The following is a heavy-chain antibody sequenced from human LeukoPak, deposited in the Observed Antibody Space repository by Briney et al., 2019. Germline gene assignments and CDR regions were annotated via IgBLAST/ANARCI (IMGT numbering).Heavy chain of an antibody. CDR2: ICTRDTSI. V-gene: IGHV3-11*01. CDR1: GFTFTKSY. Sequence: GGSLRLSCAASGFTFTKSYMSWVRQAPGKGLEWISYICTRDTSIYYADSVRGRFTISRDNAENSLHLQMNSLRAEDTAVYYCARERSNSYDYDSYYGLDVWGQGTTVTVSS. D-gene: IGHD5-18*01. J-gene: IGHJ6*02. CDR3: ARERSNSYDYDSYYGLDV.